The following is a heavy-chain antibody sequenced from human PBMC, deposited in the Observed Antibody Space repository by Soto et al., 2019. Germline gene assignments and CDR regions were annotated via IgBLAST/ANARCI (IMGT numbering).Heavy chain of an antibody. J-gene: IGHJ4*02. CDR3: ARGGGGPARF. CDR1: GGSLSDYH. Sequence: SETLSLTCAVYGGSLSDYHWSWIRQPPGKGLEWIGEINESGSTNYNPSLKSRVTISVDTSKKQFSLKLSSVTAADTAVYYFARGGGGPARFWGQGTRVTVSS. D-gene: IGHD3-10*01. V-gene: IGHV4-34*01. CDR2: INESGST.